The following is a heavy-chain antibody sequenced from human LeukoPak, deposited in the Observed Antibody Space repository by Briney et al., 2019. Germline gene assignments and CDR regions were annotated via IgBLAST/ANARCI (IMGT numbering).Heavy chain of an antibody. CDR1: GFTFSSYR. J-gene: IGHJ4*02. CDR2: ISSDGSST. CDR3: ARNVYDSSGYYYFGY. D-gene: IGHD3-22*01. V-gene: IGHV3-74*01. Sequence: GGSLRLSCAASGFTFSSYRMHWVRQAPGKGLVWVSRISSDGSSTTYADSVKGRFTISRDNAKNTLYLQMNSLRAEDTAVYYCARNVYDSSGYYYFGYWGQGTLVTVSS.